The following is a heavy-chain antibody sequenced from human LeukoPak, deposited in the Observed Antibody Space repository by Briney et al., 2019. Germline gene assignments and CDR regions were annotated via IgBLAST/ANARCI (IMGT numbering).Heavy chain of an antibody. CDR2: ISYDGSNK. Sequence: PGGSLRLSCAASGFTFSSYGMHWVRQAPGKGLEWVAVISYDGSNKYYADSVMGRFTISRDNSKNTLYLQMNSLRAEDTAVYYCAKTYYYGSGSYSNSYYGMGVWGKGTTVTVSS. D-gene: IGHD3-10*01. J-gene: IGHJ6*04. CDR1: GFTFSSYG. CDR3: AKTYYYGSGSYSNSYYGMGV. V-gene: IGHV3-30*18.